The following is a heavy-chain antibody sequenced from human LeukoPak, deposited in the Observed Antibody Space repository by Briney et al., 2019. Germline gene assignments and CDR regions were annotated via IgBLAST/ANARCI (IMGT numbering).Heavy chain of an antibody. CDR1: GYTFTSYA. CDR2: INTNTGNP. V-gene: IGHV7-4-1*02. CDR3: AIQQLLWFGDDFDY. D-gene: IGHD3-10*01. J-gene: IGHJ4*02. Sequence: ASVKVSCKASGYTFTSYAMNWVRQAPGQGLEWMGWINTNTGNPTYAQGFTGRFVFSLDTSVSTAYLQISSLKAEDTAVYYCAIQQLLWFGDDFDYWGQGTLVTVSS.